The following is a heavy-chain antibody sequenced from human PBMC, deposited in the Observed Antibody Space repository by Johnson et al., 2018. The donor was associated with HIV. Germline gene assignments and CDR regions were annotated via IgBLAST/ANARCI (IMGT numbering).Heavy chain of an antibody. Sequence: VQLVESGGGLVQPGGSLRLSCAASGFTFSSYAMSWVRQAPGKGLEWVSAISGSGGSTYYADSVKGRFTISRDNSNNTLYMQMNSLRAEEKAVYYCARGVLLYYVVAFDIWGQGTMVTVSS. CDR3: ARGVLLYYVVAFDI. J-gene: IGHJ3*02. D-gene: IGHD2-8*01. V-gene: IGHV3-23*04. CDR1: GFTFSSYA. CDR2: ISGSGGST.